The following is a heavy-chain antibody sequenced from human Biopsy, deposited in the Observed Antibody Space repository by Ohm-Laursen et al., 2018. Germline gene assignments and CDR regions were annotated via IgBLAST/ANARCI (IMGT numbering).Heavy chain of an antibody. Sequence: SLRLSCAAPGFTFSSYGMSWVRQAPGKGLEWVSAITSSGDTTYYSDSVKGRFTISRDSSKNTLHLQMNSLRAEDTAVYYCAKDQGYYYDRSVYYYFDYWGQGTLVTVSS. CDR3: AKDQGYYYDRSVYYYFDY. V-gene: IGHV3-23*01. CDR1: GFTFSSYG. D-gene: IGHD3-22*01. J-gene: IGHJ4*02. CDR2: ITSSGDTT.